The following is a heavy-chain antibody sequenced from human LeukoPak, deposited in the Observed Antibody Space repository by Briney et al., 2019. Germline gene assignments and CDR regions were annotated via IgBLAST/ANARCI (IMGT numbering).Heavy chain of an antibody. Sequence: ASVKVSCKASGYTFTGYYMHWVRQAPGQGLEWLGWINPNSGGTNYAQKFQGRVTMTRDTSISTAYMELSRLRSDDTAVYYCASSGGSYSGSYEGNWFDPWGQGTLVTVSS. V-gene: IGHV1-2*02. CDR3: ASSGGSYSGSYEGNWFDP. J-gene: IGHJ5*02. CDR2: INPNSGGT. D-gene: IGHD1-26*01. CDR1: GYTFTGYY.